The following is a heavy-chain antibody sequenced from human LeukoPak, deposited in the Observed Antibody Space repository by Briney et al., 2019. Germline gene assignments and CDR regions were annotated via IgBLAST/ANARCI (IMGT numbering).Heavy chain of an antibody. CDR1: GFTFSSYA. CDR3: TRRDRIWFGELLYYFDY. D-gene: IGHD3-10*01. J-gene: IGHJ4*02. CDR2: IKQDGSEK. Sequence: GGSLRLSCAASGFTFSSYAMSWVRQAPGKGLEWVANIKQDGSEKYYVDSVKGRFTISRDNAKNSLYLQMNSLRAEDTAVYYITRRDRIWFGELLYYFDYWGQGTLVTVSS. V-gene: IGHV3-7*01.